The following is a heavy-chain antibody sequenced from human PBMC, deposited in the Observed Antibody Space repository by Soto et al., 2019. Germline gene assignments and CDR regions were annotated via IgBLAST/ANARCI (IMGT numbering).Heavy chain of an antibody. Sequence: GGSLRLSCAASGFTFSNAWMNWVRQAPGKGLEWVGRIKSKTDGGTTDYAAPVKGRFTISRDDSKNTLYLQMNSLKTEDTAVYYCTSGPYDYVWGLSPLHDYWGQGTLVTVSS. CDR3: TSGPYDYVWGLSPLHDY. CDR1: GFTFSNAW. V-gene: IGHV3-15*07. J-gene: IGHJ4*02. D-gene: IGHD3-16*01. CDR2: IKSKTDGGTT.